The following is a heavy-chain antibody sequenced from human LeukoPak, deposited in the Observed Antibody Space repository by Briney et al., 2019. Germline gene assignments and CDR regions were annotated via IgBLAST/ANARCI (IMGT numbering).Heavy chain of an antibody. D-gene: IGHD2-15*01. CDR1: GFIFSNYW. V-gene: IGHV3-7*01. CDR2: IKQEGSEK. J-gene: IGHJ4*02. CDR3: ARVYCSGGSCHPPSDFDY. Sequence: PGGSLRLSCAASGFIFSNYWMSWVRQAPGKGLEWVANIKQEGSEKYYVDSVKGRFTISKDNAKNSLYLQMNSLRAEDTAVYYCARVYCSGGSCHPPSDFDYWGQGTLVTVSS.